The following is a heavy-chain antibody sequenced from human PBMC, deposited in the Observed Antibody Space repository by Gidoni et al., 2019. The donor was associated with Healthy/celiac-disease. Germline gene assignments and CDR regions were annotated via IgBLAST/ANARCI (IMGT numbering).Heavy chain of an antibody. D-gene: IGHD3-16*01. CDR3: ARDEGGAFDI. V-gene: IGHV3-21*01. J-gene: IGHJ3*02. CDR2: ISSSSSYI. CDR1: GFTFSSYS. Sequence: EVQLVESGGGLVKPGGSLRFSCAASGFTFSSYSMNWVRQAPGKGLEWVSSISSSSSYIYYADSVKGRFTISRDNAKNSLYLQMNSLRAEDTAVYYCARDEGGAFDIWGQGTMVTVSS.